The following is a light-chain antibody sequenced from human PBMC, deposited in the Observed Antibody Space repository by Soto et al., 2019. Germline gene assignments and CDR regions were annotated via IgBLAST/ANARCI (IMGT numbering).Light chain of an antibody. CDR1: SSDVGGYNY. CDR2: DVS. Sequence: QSALTQPASVPGSPGQSITISCTGTSSDVGGYNYVSWYQQHPGKAPKLMIYDVSNRPSGVSNRFSGSKSGNTASLTISGLRAEDEADYYCSSYTSSSTLEGVFGTGTKVTVL. CDR3: SSYTSSSTLEGV. V-gene: IGLV2-14*01. J-gene: IGLJ1*01.